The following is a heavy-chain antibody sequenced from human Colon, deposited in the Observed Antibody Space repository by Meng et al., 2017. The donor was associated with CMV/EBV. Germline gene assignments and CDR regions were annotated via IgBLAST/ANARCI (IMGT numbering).Heavy chain of an antibody. CDR3: ARDVGGMDV. V-gene: IGHV3-64*02. CDR2: ISSNGGST. CDR1: GFTFSR. D-gene: IGHD2-15*01. J-gene: IGHJ6*02. Sequence: GGSLRLSCAASGFTFSRHWVRQAPGKGLEYVSAISSNGGSTYYADSVKGRFTISRDNSKNTLYLQMGSLRAEDMAVYYCARDVGGMDVWGQGTTVTVSS.